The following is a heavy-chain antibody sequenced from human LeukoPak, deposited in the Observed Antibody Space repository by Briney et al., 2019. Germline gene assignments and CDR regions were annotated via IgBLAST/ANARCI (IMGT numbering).Heavy chain of an antibody. V-gene: IGHV3-74*01. CDR3: ATVATGSWGWIDP. Sequence: GGSLRLSCAASGFTFSSYWMHWVRQAPGKGLVWVSRINTDGSSTSYADSVKGRFTISRDNAKNTLYLQMNSLRAEDTAVYYCATVATGSWGWIDPWGQGTLVTVSS. J-gene: IGHJ5*02. D-gene: IGHD1-26*01. CDR2: INTDGSST. CDR1: GFTFSSYW.